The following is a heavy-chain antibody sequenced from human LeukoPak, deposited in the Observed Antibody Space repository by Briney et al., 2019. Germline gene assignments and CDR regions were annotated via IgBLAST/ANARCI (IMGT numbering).Heavy chain of an antibody. V-gene: IGHV4-31*03. J-gene: IGHJ3*02. CDR1: DDSISSVGYY. CDR3: AREMPSSWNLSPDAFDN. Sequence: PSETLSLTCTVSDDSISSVGYYWTWIRQYPGKGLEWIGYIHYSGNTYYNPSLKSRVTISVDTSKYQFSLKLSSVTAADTAVYYCAREMPSSWNLSPDAFDNWGQGTMVTVSS. D-gene: IGHD6-13*01. CDR2: IHYSGNT.